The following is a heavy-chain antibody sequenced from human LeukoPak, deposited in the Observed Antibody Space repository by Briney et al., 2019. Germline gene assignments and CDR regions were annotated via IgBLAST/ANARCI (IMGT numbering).Heavy chain of an antibody. D-gene: IGHD6-19*01. CDR1: GYTFTSYD. CDR3: ARNGRYISEGGDDAFDI. Sequence: ASVKVSCEASGYTFTSYDINWVRQATGQGLEWMGWMSPNSGNTGYAQKFQGRVTMTRNTSISTAYMELSSLRSEDTAVYYCARNGRYISEGGDDAFDIWGQGTMVTVSS. J-gene: IGHJ3*02. V-gene: IGHV1-8*01. CDR2: MSPNSGNT.